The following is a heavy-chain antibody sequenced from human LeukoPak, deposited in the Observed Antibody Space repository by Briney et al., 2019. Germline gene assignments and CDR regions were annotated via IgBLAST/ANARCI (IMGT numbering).Heavy chain of an antibody. Sequence: PGGSLRLSCAASGFIFSGYAMSWVRQAPGKGLEWVSTIGSSGGSTYYADSVKGRFTISRDNSKNTLYLQMNSLRAEDTAVYYCAKVGDRSGRNYWGQGTLVTVSS. CDR1: GFIFSGYA. D-gene: IGHD6-19*01. CDR2: IGSSGGST. CDR3: AKVGDRSGRNY. J-gene: IGHJ4*02. V-gene: IGHV3-23*01.